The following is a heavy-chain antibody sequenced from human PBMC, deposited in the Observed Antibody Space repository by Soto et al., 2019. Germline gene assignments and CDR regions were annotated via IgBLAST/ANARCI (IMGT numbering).Heavy chain of an antibody. CDR1: GMYISIGGYY. Sequence: QVQLQESGPGLVQPSQTLSLTCTVSGMYISIGGYYWSWIRQHPGTRLEGIRHISYSGSTYYNTSIKIRVTIAVDTSRNQFSRIVNSVTAADTAVYYCARGVLHWVQGTLVTVSS. J-gene: IGHJ4*01. CDR2: ISYSGST. CDR3: ARGVLH. V-gene: IGHV4-31*03.